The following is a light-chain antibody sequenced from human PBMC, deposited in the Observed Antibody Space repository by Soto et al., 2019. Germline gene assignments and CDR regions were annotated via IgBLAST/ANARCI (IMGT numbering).Light chain of an antibody. J-gene: IGLJ2*01. V-gene: IGLV1-44*01. CDR3: AAWDDSLNAL. CDR2: NDD. CDR1: SSNIGSNT. Sequence: QPVLTQPPSASGTPGQRVTISCSGSSSNIGSNTVNWYQQVPGAAPTLLIYNDDQRPSGVPDRFSASKSGTSASLAISGLQSEDEADYYCAAWDDSLNALFGGGTQLTVL.